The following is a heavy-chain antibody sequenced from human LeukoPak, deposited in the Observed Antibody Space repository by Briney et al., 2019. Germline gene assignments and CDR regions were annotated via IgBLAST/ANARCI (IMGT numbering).Heavy chain of an antibody. CDR1: GFTFSDYY. D-gene: IGHD3-22*01. V-gene: IGHV3-11*01. CDR3: AREGDYYDSSGYYNWFDP. Sequence: GGSLRLSCAASGFTFSDYYMSWIRQAPGKGLEWVSYISSSGSTIYYADSVKGRFAISRDNAKNSLYLQMNSLRAEDTAVYYCAREGDYYDSSGYYNWFDPWGQGTLVTVSS. J-gene: IGHJ5*02. CDR2: ISSSGSTI.